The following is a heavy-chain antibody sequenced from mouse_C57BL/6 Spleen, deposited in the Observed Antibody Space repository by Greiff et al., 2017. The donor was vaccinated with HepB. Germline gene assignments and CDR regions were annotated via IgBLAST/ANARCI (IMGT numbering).Heavy chain of an antibody. CDR3: ARDNDYDGEYYFDY. CDR1: GFTFSSYA. V-gene: IGHV5-4*01. J-gene: IGHJ2*01. CDR2: ISDGGSYT. D-gene: IGHD2-4*01. Sequence: EVKLMESGGGLVKPGGSLKLSCAASGFTFSSYAISWVRQTPEKRLEWVATISDGGSYTYYPDNVKGRFTISRDNAKNNLYLQMSHLKSEDTAMYYCARDNDYDGEYYFDYWGQGTTLTVSS.